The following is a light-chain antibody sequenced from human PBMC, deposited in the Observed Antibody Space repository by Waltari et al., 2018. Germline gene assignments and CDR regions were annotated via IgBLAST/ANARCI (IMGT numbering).Light chain of an antibody. V-gene: IGKV1-9*01. CDR2: AAS. CDR1: QGISSY. J-gene: IGKJ1*01. Sequence: IQLTQSPSSLSASVGDRVTITCRASQGISSYLAWYQQKPGKAPKLLISAASTLQSGVPSRFSGSGSGTDFTLTISSLQPEDCATYSCQQLNSYPRTFGQGTKVEIK. CDR3: QQLNSYPRT.